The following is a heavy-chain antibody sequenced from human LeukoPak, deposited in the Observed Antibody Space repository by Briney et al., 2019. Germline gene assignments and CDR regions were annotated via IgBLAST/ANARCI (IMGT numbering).Heavy chain of an antibody. CDR2: IYPGHSDT. D-gene: IGHD3-22*01. J-gene: IGHJ3*02. CDR1: GSILTNNW. V-gene: IGHV5-51*01. Sequence: GESLKISCKVSGSILTNNWIGGVRQVPGKGLEWMGLIYPGHSDTKYSPSFQGQVTFSVDKSINTAYLHWSSLKASDTAMYYCARAYYYDSSGTDAFDIWGQGTMVTVS. CDR3: ARAYYYDSSGTDAFDI.